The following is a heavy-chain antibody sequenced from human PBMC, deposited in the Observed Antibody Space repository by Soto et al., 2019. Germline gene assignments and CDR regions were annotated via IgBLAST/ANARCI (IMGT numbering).Heavy chain of an antibody. V-gene: IGHV3-7*01. Sequence: GGSLRFSCVASGFTFSTYWMSWVRLVPGTGLEWVATIKQDGSDKYYVDSAKGRFTVSRDNAKNSLDLQMNSLRGDDTAVYHCVRGCGRSSCPYYLAVWGKGTTVTVSS. CDR2: IKQDGSDK. J-gene: IGHJ6*03. D-gene: IGHD2-2*01. CDR3: VRGCGRSSCPYYLAV. CDR1: GFTFSTYW.